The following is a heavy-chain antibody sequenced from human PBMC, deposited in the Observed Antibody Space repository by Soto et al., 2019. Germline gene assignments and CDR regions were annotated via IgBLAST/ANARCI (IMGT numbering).Heavy chain of an antibody. V-gene: IGHV3-30*18. J-gene: IGHJ4*02. CDR1: GFTFSSYG. CDR3: AKDQGVAGMLVDY. D-gene: IGHD6-19*01. Sequence: QVQLVESGGGVVQPGRSLRLSCAASGFTFSSYGMHWVRQAPGKGLEWVAVISYDGSNKYYADSVKGRFTTSRDNSKNTLYLQMNSLRAEDTAVYYCAKDQGVAGMLVDYWGQGTLVTVSS. CDR2: ISYDGSNK.